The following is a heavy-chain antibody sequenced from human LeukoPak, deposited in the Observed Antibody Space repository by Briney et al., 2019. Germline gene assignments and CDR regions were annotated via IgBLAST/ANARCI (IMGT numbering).Heavy chain of an antibody. CDR2: ISYDGSNK. D-gene: IGHD3-22*01. V-gene: IGHV3-30*03. CDR3: ARGSDREGYDSSQDY. J-gene: IGHJ4*02. Sequence: GGSLRLSCAASGFTFSSYGMHWVRQAPGKGLEWVAVISYDGSNKYYADSVKGRFTISRDNSKNTLYLQMNSLRAEDTAVYYCARGSDREGYDSSQDYWGQGTLVTVSS. CDR1: GFTFSSYG.